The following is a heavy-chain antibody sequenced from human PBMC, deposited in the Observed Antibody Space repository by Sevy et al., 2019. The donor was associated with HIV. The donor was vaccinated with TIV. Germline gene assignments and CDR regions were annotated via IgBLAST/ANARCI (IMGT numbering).Heavy chain of an antibody. CDR3: ARVTDCSGGSCYFLSAFDI. Sequence: GGSLRLSCAASGFTVSSNYMSWVRQAPGKGLEWVSVIYSGGSTYYADSVKGRFTISRDNSKNTRYLQMNSLRPEDTGVYYCARVTDCSGGSCYFLSAFDIWGQGTMVTVSS. D-gene: IGHD2-15*01. CDR2: IYSGGST. J-gene: IGHJ3*02. V-gene: IGHV3-53*01. CDR1: GFTVSSNY.